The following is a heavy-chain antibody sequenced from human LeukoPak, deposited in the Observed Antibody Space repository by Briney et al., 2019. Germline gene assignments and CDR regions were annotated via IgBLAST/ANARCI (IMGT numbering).Heavy chain of an antibody. CDR3: ARAGHSGSFDP. J-gene: IGHJ5*02. V-gene: IGHV4-34*01. CDR1: GGSFSGYY. Sequence: SETLSLTCAVYGGSFSGYYWSWIRQPPGKGLEWIGEINHSGSTNYNPSLKSRVTISVDTSKNQFSLKLSSVTAADTAVYYCARAGHSGSFDPWGQGTLVTVSS. D-gene: IGHD6-13*01. CDR2: INHSGST.